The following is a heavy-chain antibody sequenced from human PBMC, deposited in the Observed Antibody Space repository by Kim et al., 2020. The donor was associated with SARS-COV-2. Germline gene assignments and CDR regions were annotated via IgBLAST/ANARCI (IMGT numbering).Heavy chain of an antibody. Sequence: GGSLRLSCAASGFTVNSNYMSWVRQAPGKGLEWVSVIHSGGNTYHADSVKGRFTISRDNSENKLFLQMNSLRVEDTAVYYCARDQALDIWGQGTMVTVSS. CDR1: GFTVNSNY. CDR2: IHSGGNT. CDR3: ARDQALDI. J-gene: IGHJ3*02. V-gene: IGHV3-53*01.